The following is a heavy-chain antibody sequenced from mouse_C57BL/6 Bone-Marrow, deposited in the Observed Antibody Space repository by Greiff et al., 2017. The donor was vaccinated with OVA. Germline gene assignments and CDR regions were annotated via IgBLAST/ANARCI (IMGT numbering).Heavy chain of an antibody. V-gene: IGHV1-42*01. J-gene: IGHJ4*01. D-gene: IGHD2-3*01. CDR1: GYSFTGYY. Sequence: EVQLVESGPELVKPGASVKISCKASGYSFTGYYMNWVKQSPEKSLEWIGEINPSTGGTTYNQKFKAKATLTVDKSSSTAYMQLKSLTSEDSAVYYCASLDGLYYAMDYWGQGTSVTVSS. CDR2: INPSTGGT. CDR3: ASLDGLYYAMDY.